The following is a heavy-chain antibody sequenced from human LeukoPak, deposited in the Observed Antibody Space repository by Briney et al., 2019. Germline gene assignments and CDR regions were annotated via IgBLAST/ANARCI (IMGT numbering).Heavy chain of an antibody. Sequence: SETLPLTCTVSGGSISSHYWSWIRQPAGKGLEWIGRIYTSGSTNYNPSLKSRVTISVDKSKNQFSLKLSSVTAADTAVYYCARALRFLEITDVWGKGTTVTVSS. V-gene: IGHV4-4*07. CDR2: IYTSGST. J-gene: IGHJ6*04. CDR1: GGSISSHY. D-gene: IGHD3-3*01. CDR3: ARALRFLEITDV.